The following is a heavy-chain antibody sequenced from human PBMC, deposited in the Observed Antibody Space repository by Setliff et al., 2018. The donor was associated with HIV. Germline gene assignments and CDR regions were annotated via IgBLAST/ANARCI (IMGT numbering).Heavy chain of an antibody. CDR2: ISSSSITT. CDR1: GFTFHTYT. Sequence: PGGSLRLSCAASGFTFHTYTINWVRQAPGKGLEWVSYISSSSITTYYADSAKGRFTISRDSSKNTLYLQMNSLRAEDTAIYYCAKAIRPAAAGTWLGPFDYWGQGTLVTVSS. J-gene: IGHJ4*02. V-gene: IGHV3-48*01. CDR3: AKAIRPAAAGTWLGPFDY. D-gene: IGHD6-13*01.